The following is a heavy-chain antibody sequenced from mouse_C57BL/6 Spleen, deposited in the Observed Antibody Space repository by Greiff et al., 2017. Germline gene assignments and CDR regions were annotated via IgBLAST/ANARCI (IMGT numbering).Heavy chain of an antibody. J-gene: IGHJ2*01. CDR2: ISSGSSTF. CDR3: ARPYYYGSSPYYFDY. CDR1: GFTFSDYG. V-gene: IGHV5-17*01. D-gene: IGHD1-1*01. Sequence: EVQLVESGGGLVKPGGSLKLSCAASGFTFSDYGMHWVRQAPEKGLEWVAYISSGSSTFYYADTVKGRFTISRDNAKNTLFLQMTSLRSEDTAMYYCARPYYYGSSPYYFDYWGQGTTLTVSS.